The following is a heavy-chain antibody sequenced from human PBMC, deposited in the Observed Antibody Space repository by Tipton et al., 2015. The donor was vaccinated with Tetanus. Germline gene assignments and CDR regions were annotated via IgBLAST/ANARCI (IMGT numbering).Heavy chain of an antibody. J-gene: IGHJ4*02. CDR2: ISYSGST. D-gene: IGHD6-13*01. CDR3: ARGWGSSWYYFDY. CDR1: GGSVRSGSYY. V-gene: IGHV4-61*01. Sequence: TLSLTCSVSGGSVRSGSYYWNWIRQPPGKGLEWLAYISYSGSTNSNYSLKSRITISRDTSKNQFSLKLTSVTAADTAVYYCARGWGSSWYYFDYWGQGILVTVSS.